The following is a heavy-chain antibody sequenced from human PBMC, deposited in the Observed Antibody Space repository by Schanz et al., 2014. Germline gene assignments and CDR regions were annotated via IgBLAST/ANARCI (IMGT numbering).Heavy chain of an antibody. D-gene: IGHD6-13*01. CDR2: ISGSGGST. Sequence: EVQVVESGGDLVQPGGSLRLSCAVSGCTFSIYGMGWVRQAPGKGLEWVSAISGSGGSTYYADSAKGRFTISRDNSKNTLYLQMNSLRAEDTAVYYCARDRQQLVGRIGYYYGMDVWGQGTTVTVSS. CDR1: GCTFSIYG. J-gene: IGHJ6*02. V-gene: IGHV3-23*04. CDR3: ARDRQQLVGRIGYYYGMDV.